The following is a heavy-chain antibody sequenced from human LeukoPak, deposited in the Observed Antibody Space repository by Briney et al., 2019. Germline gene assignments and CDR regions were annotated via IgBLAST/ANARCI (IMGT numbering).Heavy chain of an antibody. CDR3: ARRGYCSSTSCQSWFDP. D-gene: IGHD2-2*01. CDR2: IYPGDSDT. V-gene: IGHV5-51*03. J-gene: IGHJ5*02. Sequence: KPGESLKISCKGSGYSFTSYWIGWVRQMPGKGLEWMGIIYPGDSDTRYSPSFQGQVTISAGKSISTAYLQWSSLKASDTAMYYCARRGYCSSTSCQSWFDPWGQGTLVTVSS. CDR1: GYSFTSYW.